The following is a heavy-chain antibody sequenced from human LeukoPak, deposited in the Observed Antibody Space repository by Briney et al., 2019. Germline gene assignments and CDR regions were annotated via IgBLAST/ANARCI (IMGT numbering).Heavy chain of an antibody. Sequence: GGSLRLSCAASGFTFSSYAMSWVRQAPGKGLEWVSAISGSGGSTYYADSVKGRFTISRDNSKNTLYLQMNSLRAEDTAVYYCATREDIVVVPAENNWGQGTLVTVSS. D-gene: IGHD2-2*01. V-gene: IGHV3-23*01. CDR3: ATREDIVVVPAENN. CDR1: GFTFSSYA. CDR2: ISGSGGST. J-gene: IGHJ4*02.